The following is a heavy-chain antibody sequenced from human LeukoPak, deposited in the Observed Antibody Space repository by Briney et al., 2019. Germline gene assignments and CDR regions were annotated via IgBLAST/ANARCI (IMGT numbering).Heavy chain of an antibody. D-gene: IGHD3-10*01. CDR2: IIPIFGTA. Sequence: SVKVSCKASGGTFSSYAISWVRQAPGQGLEWMGGIIPIFGTANYAQKFQGRVTITADESTSTAYMELSSLRSEDTAVYYCARDLGYYGSGSDSFDPWGQGTLVTASS. CDR1: GGTFSSYA. J-gene: IGHJ5*02. CDR3: ARDLGYYGSGSDSFDP. V-gene: IGHV1-69*13.